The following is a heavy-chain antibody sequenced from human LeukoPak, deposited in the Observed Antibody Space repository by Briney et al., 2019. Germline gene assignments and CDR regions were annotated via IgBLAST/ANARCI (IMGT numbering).Heavy chain of an antibody. V-gene: IGHV1-2*02. CDR1: GYTFTGYY. Sequence: ASVKVSCKASGYTFTGYYMHWVRQAPGQGLEWMGWINPNSGGTNYAQKFQGRVTMTRDTSISTAYMELSRLRSDDTAVYYCARPSPRRMHDAFDIWGQGTMVTVSS. CDR3: ARPSPRRMHDAFDI. CDR2: INPNSGGT. J-gene: IGHJ3*02. D-gene: IGHD2/OR15-2a*01.